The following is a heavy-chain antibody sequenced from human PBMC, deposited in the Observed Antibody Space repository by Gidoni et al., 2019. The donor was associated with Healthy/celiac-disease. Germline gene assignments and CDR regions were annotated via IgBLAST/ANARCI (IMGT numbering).Heavy chain of an antibody. CDR2: MSGSGGST. J-gene: IGHJ4*02. CDR1: GFPFSSYA. Sequence: EVQLLESGGGLVQPGGSLRLSCAASGFPFSSYAMSWVRQAPGKGLEWVSAMSGSGGSTYYADSVKGRFTISRDNSKNTLYLQMNSLRAEDTAVYYCAKDTKAYSSGWYGYWGQGTLVTVSS. V-gene: IGHV3-23*01. D-gene: IGHD6-19*01. CDR3: AKDTKAYSSGWYGY.